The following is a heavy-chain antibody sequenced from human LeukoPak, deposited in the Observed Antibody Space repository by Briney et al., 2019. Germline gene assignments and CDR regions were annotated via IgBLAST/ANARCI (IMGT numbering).Heavy chain of an antibody. CDR3: ARVRRGSYFTPIDY. Sequence: GGSLRLSCAASGFTVSSNYMSWVRQAPGKGLGWVSVIYSGGSTYYADSVKGRFTISRDNSKNTLYLQMNSLRAEDTAVYYCARVRRGSYFTPIDYWGQGTLVTVSS. D-gene: IGHD1-26*01. CDR2: IYSGGST. CDR1: GFTVSSNY. V-gene: IGHV3-53*05. J-gene: IGHJ4*02.